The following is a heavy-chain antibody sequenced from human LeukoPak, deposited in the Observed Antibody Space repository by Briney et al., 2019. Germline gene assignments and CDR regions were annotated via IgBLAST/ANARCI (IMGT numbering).Heavy chain of an antibody. CDR2: IYTSGST. V-gene: IGHV4-4*07. D-gene: IGHD6-13*01. Sequence: SETLSLTCTVSGGSISSYYWSWIRQPAGKGLEWIGRIYTSGSTNYNPSLKSRATISVDTSKNKFSLKLRSVTAADRAVYYCAREALSNSRSWLDYWGPGNLVTVSS. CDR1: GGSISSYY. CDR3: AREALSNSRSWLDY. J-gene: IGHJ4*02.